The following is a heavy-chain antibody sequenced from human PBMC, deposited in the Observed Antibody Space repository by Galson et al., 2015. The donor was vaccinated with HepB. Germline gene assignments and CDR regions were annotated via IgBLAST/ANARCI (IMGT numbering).Heavy chain of an antibody. CDR3: ATTKFGSGAYWTFDI. CDR2: ISTNGATI. J-gene: IGHJ3*02. V-gene: IGHV3-48*03. CDR1: DSTFSSST. Sequence: SLRLSCAASDSTFSSSTMNWVRQTPGKGLQWVSYISTNGATIHYADSVKGRFTIARDNAKNTMWLQMNSLRAEDTAVYYCATTKFGSGAYWTFDIWGQGTLVTVS. D-gene: IGHD4/OR15-4a*01.